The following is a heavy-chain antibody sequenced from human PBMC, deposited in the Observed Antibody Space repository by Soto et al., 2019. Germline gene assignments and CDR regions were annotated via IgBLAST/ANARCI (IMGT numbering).Heavy chain of an antibody. CDR2: INHSGST. CDR1: GGSFSGYY. Sequence: VQLQQFGAGLLKPSETLSLTCAVYGGSFSGYYWSWIRQPQGKGLEWLGEINHSGSTNYNPSLKSRVTISVDTSKTPFSLKLISVTAADTAVYDCARGILWFARTWFDPWGQGTLVTVSS. CDR3: ARGILWFARTWFDP. J-gene: IGHJ5*02. D-gene: IGHD3-10*01. V-gene: IGHV4-34*01.